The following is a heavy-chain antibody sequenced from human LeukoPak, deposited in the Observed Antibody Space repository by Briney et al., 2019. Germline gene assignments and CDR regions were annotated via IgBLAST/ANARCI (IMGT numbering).Heavy chain of an antibody. CDR1: GGSISSSTYD. D-gene: IGHD4-17*01. Sequence: SETLSLTCTVSGGSISSSTYDWGWIRQPPGKGLEWIGSIYYSGSTYYNPSLKSRVTISVDTSKNQFSLKLSSVTAADTAVYYCARSRAVTNYFDYWGQGTLVTVSS. V-gene: IGHV4-39*01. J-gene: IGHJ4*02. CDR3: ARSRAVTNYFDY. CDR2: IYYSGST.